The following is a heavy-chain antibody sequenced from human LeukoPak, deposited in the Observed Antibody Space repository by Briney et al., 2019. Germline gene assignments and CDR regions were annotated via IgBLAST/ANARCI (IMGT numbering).Heavy chain of an antibody. CDR3: ARGMTTVKSVGYYGMDV. D-gene: IGHD4-11*01. J-gene: IGHJ6*04. Sequence: GGSLRLSCAASGFTFGSYAMHWVRQAPGKGLEWVAVISYDGSNKYYADSVKGRFTISRDNSKNTLYLQMNSLRAEDTAVYYCARGMTTVKSVGYYGMDVWGKGTTVTVSS. CDR2: ISYDGSNK. CDR1: GFTFGSYA. V-gene: IGHV3-30*04.